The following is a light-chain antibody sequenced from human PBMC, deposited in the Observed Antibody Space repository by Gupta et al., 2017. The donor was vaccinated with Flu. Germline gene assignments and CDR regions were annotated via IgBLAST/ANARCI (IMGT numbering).Light chain of an antibody. Sequence: TVSTTWKGASLGKCDENWYQHKPEHAPQLVLYDNKKRHLGITERVSGSSSGNTAAVTITGAPAEEEADYYCHSRETTDNNQEVFGGGTKLTVL. J-gene: IGLJ2*01. CDR3: HSRETTDNNQEV. V-gene: IGLV3-19*01. CDR2: DNK. CDR1: SLGKCD.